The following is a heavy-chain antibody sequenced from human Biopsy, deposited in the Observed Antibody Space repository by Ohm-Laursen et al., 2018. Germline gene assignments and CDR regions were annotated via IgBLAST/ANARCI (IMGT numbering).Heavy chain of an antibody. V-gene: IGHV4-61*01. D-gene: IGHD2-8*01. Sequence: SETLSLTCTLSGYSIIPSGPENWSWIRQPPGQGLQYIGFIYSGGNTNYNPSLRSRVTMSVDTSKNQFSLRLNSVTAADTAVYYCARGMRTIGWPYFDYWGQGILVTVSS. J-gene: IGHJ4*02. CDR1: GYSIIPSGPEN. CDR2: IYSGGNT. CDR3: ARGMRTIGWPYFDY.